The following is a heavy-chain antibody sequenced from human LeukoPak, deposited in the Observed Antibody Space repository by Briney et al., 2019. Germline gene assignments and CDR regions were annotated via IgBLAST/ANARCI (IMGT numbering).Heavy chain of an antibody. V-gene: IGHV3-48*01. CDR3: ASLEPDFDY. J-gene: IGHJ4*02. Sequence: GGSLRLSCAASGFTFSSYSMNWVRQAPGKGLEWVSYISSSSSTIYYADSVKGRFTISRDNAKDSLYLQMNSLRAEDTAVYYCASLEPDFDYWGQGTLVTVSS. CDR2: ISSSSSTI. CDR1: GFTFSSYS.